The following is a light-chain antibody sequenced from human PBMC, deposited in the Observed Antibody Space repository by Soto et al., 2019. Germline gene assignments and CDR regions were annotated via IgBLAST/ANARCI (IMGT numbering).Light chain of an antibody. CDR2: GAS. CDR3: QQYGSSYN. V-gene: IGKV3-20*01. CDR1: QSVYTNY. Sequence: EIVLTQSPGTLSLSPGERATLSCRASQSVYTNYLAWYQQKPGQAPRLLIYGASSRATGIPDRFSGSGSGTDFTLTISRLEPEDFAVYYCQQYGSSYNFGQGTKLEIK. J-gene: IGKJ2*01.